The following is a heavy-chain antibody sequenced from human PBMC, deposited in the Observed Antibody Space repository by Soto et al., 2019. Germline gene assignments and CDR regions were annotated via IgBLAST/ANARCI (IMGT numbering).Heavy chain of an antibody. CDR2: IYYSGST. CDR1: GGSISSGGYY. CDR3: AREELAGIAAAAPYGMDV. Sequence: QVQLQESGPGLVKPSQTLSLTCTVSGGSISSGGYYWSWIRQHPGKGLEWIGYIYYSGSTYYNPPIQSRVNRCGDPARNPFSRKLGPVACAGTGGVYCAREELAGIAAAAPYGMDVWGQGTTVTVSS. V-gene: IGHV4-31*03. D-gene: IGHD6-13*01. J-gene: IGHJ6*02.